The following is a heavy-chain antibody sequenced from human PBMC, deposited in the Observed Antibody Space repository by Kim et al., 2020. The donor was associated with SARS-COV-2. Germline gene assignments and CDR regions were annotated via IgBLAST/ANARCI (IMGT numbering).Heavy chain of an antibody. Sequence: SETLSLTCTVSGGSISSSRYYWGWIRQPPGKGLEWIGMYTTGSTSYNPSLRSRVTISADTSKNQFSLNLTSVTAADTAVYYCARVAFCSGGSCYSNWFDPCGQGTLVTVSS. D-gene: IGHD2-15*01. CDR1: GGSISSSRYY. V-gene: IGHV4-39*07. CDR2: MYTTGST. CDR3: ARVAFCSGGSCYSNWFDP. J-gene: IGHJ5*02.